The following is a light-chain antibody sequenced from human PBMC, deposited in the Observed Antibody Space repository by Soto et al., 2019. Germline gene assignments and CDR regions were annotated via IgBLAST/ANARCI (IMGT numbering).Light chain of an antibody. Sequence: EIVLTQSPGTLSLSPGERATLSCRASQSVSSSYLAWYQQKPGQAPRLLIYGASSRAAGVPARFSGSGSGTEFTLTITSLQSEDFAVYYCQTCNNWPVLTFGGGTKIEIK. CDR2: GAS. V-gene: IGKV3-15*01. CDR1: QSVSSSY. CDR3: QTCNNWPVLT. J-gene: IGKJ4*01.